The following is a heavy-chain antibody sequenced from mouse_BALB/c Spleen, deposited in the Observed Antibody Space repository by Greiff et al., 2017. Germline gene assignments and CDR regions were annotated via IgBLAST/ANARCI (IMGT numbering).Heavy chain of an antibody. CDR1: GFTFTDYY. CDR2: IRNKANGYTT. J-gene: IGHJ2*01. D-gene: IGHD1-1*01. Sequence: EVQVVESGGGLVQPGGSLRLSCATSGFTFTDYYMSWVRQPPGKALEWLGFIRNKANGYTTEYSASVKGRFTISRDNSQSILYLQMKTLRAEDSATYYCARDTYYYGFDYWGQGTTLTVSS. CDR3: ARDTYYYGFDY. V-gene: IGHV7-3*02.